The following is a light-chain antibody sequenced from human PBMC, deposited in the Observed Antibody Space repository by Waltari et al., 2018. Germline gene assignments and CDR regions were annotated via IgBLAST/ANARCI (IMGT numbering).Light chain of an antibody. CDR1: PSVVIN. CDR2: DTS. Sequence: ERVMTQSPATLSVSPGERVTLSCRASPSVVINLAWYQQKPGQAPRLLIYDTSTRATGIPARFSGSGSGTEFTLTISSLQSEDFAVYYCQQYNNWPLAFGQGTRLEIK. V-gene: IGKV3-15*01. J-gene: IGKJ5*01. CDR3: QQYNNWPLA.